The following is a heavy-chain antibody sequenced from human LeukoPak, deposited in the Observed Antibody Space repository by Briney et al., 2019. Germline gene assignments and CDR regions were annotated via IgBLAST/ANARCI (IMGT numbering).Heavy chain of an antibody. CDR1: GGSISSYY. D-gene: IGHD3-16*01. CDR3: ARQGGRGYYYYMDV. J-gene: IGHJ6*03. CDR2: IYYSGST. V-gene: IGHV4-59*01. Sequence: SETLSLACTVSGGSISSYYLSWIRQPPGKGLEWIGYIYYSGSTNYIPSLKSRVTISVDTSKKQLSLKLSSLTAADTAVYYCARQGGRGYYYYMDVWGKGTTVTVSS.